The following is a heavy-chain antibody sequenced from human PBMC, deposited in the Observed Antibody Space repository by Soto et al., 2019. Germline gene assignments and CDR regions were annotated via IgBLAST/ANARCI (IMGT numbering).Heavy chain of an antibody. CDR2: IIPILGIA. CDR1: GGTFSSYT. V-gene: IGHV1-69*02. CDR3: ARDYIGYDYHFDY. Sequence: QVQLVQSGAEVKKPGSSVKVSCKASGGTFSSYTISWVRQAPGQGLEWMGRIIPILGIANYAQKFQGRVTITPDKSTSTAYMELSSLRSYDTAVYYCARDYIGYDYHFDYWGQGTLVTVSS. D-gene: IGHD5-12*01. J-gene: IGHJ4*02.